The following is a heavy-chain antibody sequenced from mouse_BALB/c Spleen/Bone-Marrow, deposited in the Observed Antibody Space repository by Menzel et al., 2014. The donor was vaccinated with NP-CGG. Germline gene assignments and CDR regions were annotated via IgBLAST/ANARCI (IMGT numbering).Heavy chain of an antibody. CDR1: GYAFSSSW. CDR2: IYPGDGDT. V-gene: IGHV1-82*01. D-gene: IGHD2-1*01. J-gene: IGHJ1*01. CDR3: ARHAYGNSYWKFDV. Sequence: VQLQQSGPELVKPGASVKISCKASGYAFSSSWMNWVKQRPGQGLEWIGRIYPGDGDTNYNGKFKGKATLTADKSSSTAYMQLSSLASVASAVYFCARHAYGNSYWKFDVWGAGTTVTVSS.